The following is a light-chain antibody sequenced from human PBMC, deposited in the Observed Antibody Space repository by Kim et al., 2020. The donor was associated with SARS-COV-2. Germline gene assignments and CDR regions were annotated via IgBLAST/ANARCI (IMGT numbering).Light chain of an antibody. J-gene: IGLJ2*01. CDR3: WSYAGSNTYVV. CDR2: EVN. Sequence: QSITISCTGTSSNIGTYTVVSWYQRHPGKVPKLMIYEVNRRPPGISIRFSGSKSGNTAFLTISGLQAEDEADYYCWSYAGSNTYVVFGGGTQLTVL. V-gene: IGLV2-23*02. CDR1: SSNIGTYTV.